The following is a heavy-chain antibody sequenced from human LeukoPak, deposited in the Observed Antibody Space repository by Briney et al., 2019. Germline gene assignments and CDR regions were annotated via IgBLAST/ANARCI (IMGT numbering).Heavy chain of an antibody. D-gene: IGHD3-16*01. J-gene: IGHJ4*02. V-gene: IGHV3-23*01. CDR3: ANWGGTQTIGDIWYGPLDY. CDR1: RFTFSKYI. Sequence: GGSLRLSCVAARFTFSKYIMTWVRQGPGKGLEWVASIRAGGDVTFYADSVKGRFRPSRDNSRNTVYLEMNSLRVDDTGVYFCANWGGTQTIGDIWYGPLDYWGQGTQVTVSS. CDR2: IRAGGDVT.